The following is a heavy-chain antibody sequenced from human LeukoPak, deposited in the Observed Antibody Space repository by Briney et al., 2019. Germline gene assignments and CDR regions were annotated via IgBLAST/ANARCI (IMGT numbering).Heavy chain of an antibody. V-gene: IGHV3-30*03. CDR3: ARAGGSPYYFDY. J-gene: IGHJ4*02. D-gene: IGHD6-25*01. CDR1: GFTLSRYG. Sequence: RGSLRLSCAASGFTLSRYGMHWVRQAPGKGLEWVAVISYDGSNKYYADSVKGRFTISRDNSKNTLYPQMNSLRAENTAVYYCARAGGSPYYFDYWGQGTLVTVSS. CDR2: ISYDGSNK.